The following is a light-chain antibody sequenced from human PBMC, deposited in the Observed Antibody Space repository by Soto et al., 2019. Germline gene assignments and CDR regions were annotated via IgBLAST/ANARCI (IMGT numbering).Light chain of an antibody. J-gene: IGKJ1*01. CDR1: QSITTW. V-gene: IGKV1-5*01. CDR3: QQYKSYSRM. CDR2: DVS. Sequence: DIQMTQSPSTVSAYVGDSVTITCRASQSITTWLAWYQQRPGKAPKLLIYDVSSLQSGVPSRFSGSGSGTEFTLTISSLQPDDFATYYCQQYKSYSRMFGQGTKVDI.